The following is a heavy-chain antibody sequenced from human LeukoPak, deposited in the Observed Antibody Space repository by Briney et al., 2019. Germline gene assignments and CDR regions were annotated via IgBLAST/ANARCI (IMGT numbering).Heavy chain of an antibody. D-gene: IGHD3-22*01. V-gene: IGHV3-74*01. CDR2: INSDGYSI. Sequence: GGSLRLSCAASGFTFSSYWMHWVPQAPGKGLVWVSRINSDGYSITYADSVKGRFTISRDNAKNTLYLQMNSLRAEDTAVYYCARVGRSSGAEPGYWSQGTLVTVSS. CDR1: GFTFSSYW. J-gene: IGHJ4*02. CDR3: ARVGRSSGAEPGY.